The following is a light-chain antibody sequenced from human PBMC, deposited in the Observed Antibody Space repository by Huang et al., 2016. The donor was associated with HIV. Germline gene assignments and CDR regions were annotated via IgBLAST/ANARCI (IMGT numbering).Light chain of an antibody. V-gene: IGKV1-33*01. CDR3: QQYDGLPYT. Sequence: DIQMTQSPSSLSTFIGDKVTITCQASQDIGNYLNWYQQRPGKAPKLLIYDASSLETGVTSWFSGGGSGTTFTFTITNLRPEDVATYYCQQYDGLPYTFGQGTRIEI. J-gene: IGKJ2*01. CDR2: DAS. CDR1: QDIGNY.